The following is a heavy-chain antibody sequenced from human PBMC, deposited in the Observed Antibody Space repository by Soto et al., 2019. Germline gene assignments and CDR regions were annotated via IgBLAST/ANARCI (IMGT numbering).Heavy chain of an antibody. J-gene: IGHJ6*02. CDR2: ISWNSGSI. CDR1: GFTFDDYA. V-gene: IGHV3-9*01. CDR3: AKGGPGWELLGWRDYYYYYGMDV. Sequence: SLRLSCAASGFTFDDYAMHWVRQAPGKGLEWVSGISWNSGSIGYADSVKGRFIISRDNAKNSLYLQMNSLRAEDTALYYCAKGGPGWELLGWRDYYYYYGMDVWGQGTTVTVSS. D-gene: IGHD1-26*01.